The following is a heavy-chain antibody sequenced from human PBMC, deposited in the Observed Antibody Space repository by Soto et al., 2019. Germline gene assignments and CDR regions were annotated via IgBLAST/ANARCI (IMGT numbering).Heavy chain of an antibody. V-gene: IGHV3-74*01. CDR1: GFTFSSYW. CDR3: ARDARYYYMDV. CDR2: INNDGSST. Sequence: EVQLEESGGGLVQPGGSLRLSCSASGFTFSSYWMHWVRQAPGKGLVWVSHINNDGSSTIYADSVRGRFTISRDNAKNTLYLEMNGLRAEDTAVYFCARDARYYYMDVWGKGTMVTVSS. D-gene: IGHD6-6*01. J-gene: IGHJ6*03.